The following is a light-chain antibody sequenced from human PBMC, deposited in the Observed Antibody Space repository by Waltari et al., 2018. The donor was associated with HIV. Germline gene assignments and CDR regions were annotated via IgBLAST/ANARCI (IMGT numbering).Light chain of an antibody. CDR3: QQRHNWPPLT. V-gene: IGKV3-11*01. Sequence: EIVLTQSPATLSLSPGERATLSCRASQSVSSYLAWYQQKPGQAPRLLIYDSTHRATGIPARFSGSGSTTDFTLTISSLEPEDFGVYYCQQRHNWPPLTFGGGTTAEIK. CDR1: QSVSSY. CDR2: DST. J-gene: IGKJ4*01.